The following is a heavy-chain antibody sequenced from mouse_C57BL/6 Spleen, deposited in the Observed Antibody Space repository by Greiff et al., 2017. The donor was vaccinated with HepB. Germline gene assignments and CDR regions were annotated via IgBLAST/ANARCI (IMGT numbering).Heavy chain of an antibody. CDR1: GYTFTDYY. Sequence: VQLQQSGPELVKPGASVKISCKASGYTFTDYYMNWVKQSHGKSLEWIGDINPNNGGTSYNQKFKGKATLTVDKSSSTAYMELRSLTSEDSAVYYCARSAYYSNYEGFAYWGQGTLVTVSA. J-gene: IGHJ3*01. V-gene: IGHV1-26*01. CDR3: ARSAYYSNYEGFAY. D-gene: IGHD2-5*01. CDR2: INPNNGGT.